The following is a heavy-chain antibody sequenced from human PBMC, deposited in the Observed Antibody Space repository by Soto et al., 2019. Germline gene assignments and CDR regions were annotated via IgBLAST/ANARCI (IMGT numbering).Heavy chain of an antibody. D-gene: IGHD6-19*01. CDR1: GGSISSGGYY. V-gene: IGHV4-31*03. J-gene: IGHJ4*02. Sequence: SETMSLTCTVSGGSISSGGYYWSRNRQHPGKGLEWIGYIYYSGSTYYNPSLKSRVTISVDTSKNQFSLKLSSVTAADTAVFYFARDPRKQWVAYYLAYWGKGTLVPVSS. CDR2: IYYSGST. CDR3: ARDPRKQWVAYYLAY.